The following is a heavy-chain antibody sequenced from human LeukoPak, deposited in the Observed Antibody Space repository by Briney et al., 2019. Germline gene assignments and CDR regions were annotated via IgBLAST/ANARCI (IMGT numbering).Heavy chain of an antibody. Sequence: ASVKASCKVSGYTLTELSMHWVRQAPGKGLEWMGGFDPEDGETIYAQKFQGRVTMTTDTSTSTAYMELRSLRSDDTAVYYCASEVPVAGGSTWGQGTLVTVSS. CDR1: GYTLTELS. CDR3: ASEVPVAGGST. D-gene: IGHD6-19*01. V-gene: IGHV1-24*01. J-gene: IGHJ5*02. CDR2: FDPEDGET.